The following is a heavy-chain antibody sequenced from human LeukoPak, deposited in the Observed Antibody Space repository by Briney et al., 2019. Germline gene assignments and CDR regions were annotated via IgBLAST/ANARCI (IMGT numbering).Heavy chain of an antibody. V-gene: IGHV4-39*07. CDR1: GGSISSSSYY. Sequence: SETLSLTCTVSGGSISSSSYYWGWIRQPPGKGLEWIGSIYYSGSTYYNPSLKSRVTISVDTSKNRFSLKLSSVTAADTAVYYCARVELLWFGPFDPWGQGTLVTVSS. D-gene: IGHD3-10*01. J-gene: IGHJ5*02. CDR2: IYYSGST. CDR3: ARVELLWFGPFDP.